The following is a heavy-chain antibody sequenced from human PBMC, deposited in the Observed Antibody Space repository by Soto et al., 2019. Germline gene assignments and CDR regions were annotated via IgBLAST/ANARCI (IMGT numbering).Heavy chain of an antibody. CDR3: ARAWYSSGWYVLDY. D-gene: IGHD6-19*01. J-gene: IGHJ4*02. CDR2: IYYSGST. V-gene: IGHV4-39*01. CDR1: GGSISSSSYY. Sequence: SETLSLTCTVSGGSISSSSYYWGWIRQPPGKGLEWIGSIYYSGSTYYNPSLKSRVTISVDTSKNQFSLKLSSVTAADTAVYYCARAWYSSGWYVLDYWGQGTLVTVSS.